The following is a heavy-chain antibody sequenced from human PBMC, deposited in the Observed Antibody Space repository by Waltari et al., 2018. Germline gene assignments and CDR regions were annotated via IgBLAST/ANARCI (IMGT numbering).Heavy chain of an antibody. CDR1: GFSFSNYD. CDR2: SRNSGGNT. CDR3: TSWRVVAGTGWFDS. J-gene: IGHJ5*01. Sequence: EVQLLESGGGLVQPGGSLRLSCAASGFSFSNYDMAWVRQAPGKGVEWVSGSRNSGGNTYYGDSVKVRFAISRDNSRNTLHLQMNGLRAEDTAIYYCTSWRVVAGTGWFDSWGQGTLVTVSS. V-gene: IGHV3-23*01. D-gene: IGHD2-15*01.